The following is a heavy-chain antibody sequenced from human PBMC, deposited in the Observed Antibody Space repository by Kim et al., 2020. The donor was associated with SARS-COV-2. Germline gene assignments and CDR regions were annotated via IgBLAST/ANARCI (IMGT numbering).Heavy chain of an antibody. J-gene: IGHJ2*01. CDR3: AKDGAYYFGSGWDL. Sequence: GGSLRLSCAASGFTFSNYAMSWVRHAPGKGLEWVSVISGRGGDPDFTFYADSVKGRFTISRDNSEKILYLQLNSLRAEDTALYYCAKDGAYYFGSGWDL. V-gene: IGHV3-23*01. CDR2: ISGRGGDPDFT. D-gene: IGHD3-10*01. CDR1: GFTFSNYA.